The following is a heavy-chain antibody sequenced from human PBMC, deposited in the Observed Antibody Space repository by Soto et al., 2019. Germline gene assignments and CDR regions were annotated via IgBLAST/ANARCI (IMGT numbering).Heavy chain of an antibody. J-gene: IGHJ4*02. D-gene: IGHD3-10*01. V-gene: IGHV1-24*01. CDR2: FDPEDGET. CDR1: GYTLTELS. Sequence: ASVTVSCKVSGYTLTELSMYWVRQAPGKGLEWMGGFDPEDGETIYAQKFQGRVTMTEDTSTDTAYMELSSLRSEDTAVYYCATSLWFGELHYYFDYWGQGTLVTVSS. CDR3: ATSLWFGELHYYFDY.